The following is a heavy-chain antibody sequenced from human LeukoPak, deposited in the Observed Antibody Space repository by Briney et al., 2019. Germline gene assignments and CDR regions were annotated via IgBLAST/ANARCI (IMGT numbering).Heavy chain of an antibody. CDR2: IYYSGST. V-gene: IGHV4-59*01. Sequence: SETLSLTCTVSGGSISSYYWSWIRQPPGKGLEWIGYIYYSGSTNYNPSLKSRLTISVDTSKNQFSLKLSSVTAADTAVYYCARVRLEPGQFLDYWGQGTLVTVSS. CDR1: GGSISSYY. CDR3: ARVRLEPGQFLDY. D-gene: IGHD1-1*01. J-gene: IGHJ4*02.